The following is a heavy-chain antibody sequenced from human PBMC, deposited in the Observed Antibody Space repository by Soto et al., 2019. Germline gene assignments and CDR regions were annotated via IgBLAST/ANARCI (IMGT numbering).Heavy chain of an antibody. V-gene: IGHV4-31*03. Sequence: TRSLTCTVAGGSISSGGYYWSWIRQHPGKGLEWIGYIYYSGSTYYNPSLKSRVTISVDTSKNQFSLKLSSVTAADTAVYYCARAAGYSGYGYYFAYWGQVPQVTVSS. CDR1: GGSISSGGYY. CDR2: IYYSGST. CDR3: ARAAGYSGYGYYFAY. D-gene: IGHD5-12*01. J-gene: IGHJ4*02.